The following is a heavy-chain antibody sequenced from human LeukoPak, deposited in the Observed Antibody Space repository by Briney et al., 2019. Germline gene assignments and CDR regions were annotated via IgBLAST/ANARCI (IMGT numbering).Heavy chain of an antibody. J-gene: IGHJ4*02. V-gene: IGHV1-18*01. D-gene: IGHD2-2*01. CDR1: GGTFSSYA. CDR2: ISAYNGNT. CDR3: ARSYIVVVPAAMDY. Sequence: ASVKVSCKASGGTFSSYAISWVRQAPGQGLEWMGWISAYNGNTNYAQKLQGRVTMTTDTSTSTAYMELRSLRSDDTAVYYCARSYIVVVPAAMDYWGQGTLVTVSS.